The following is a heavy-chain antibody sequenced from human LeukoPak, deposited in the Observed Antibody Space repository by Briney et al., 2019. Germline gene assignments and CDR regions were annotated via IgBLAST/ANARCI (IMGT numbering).Heavy chain of an antibody. CDR3: ARDRLGTLDAFDI. CDR2: IYSGGST. Sequence: GGSLRLSCAASGFTVSSNYMSWVRQAPGKGLEWVSVIYSGGSTYYADSVEGRFTISRDNSKNTLYLQMNSLRAEDTAVYYCARDRLGTLDAFDIWGQGTMVTVSS. D-gene: IGHD6-25*01. J-gene: IGHJ3*02. V-gene: IGHV3-66*02. CDR1: GFTVSSNY.